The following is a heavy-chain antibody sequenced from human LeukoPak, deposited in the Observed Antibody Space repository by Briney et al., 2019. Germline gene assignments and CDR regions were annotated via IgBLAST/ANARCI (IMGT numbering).Heavy chain of an antibody. Sequence: GGSLRLSCAASGFTFSSYAMHWVRQAPGKGLEWVSVIYSGGNTYYADSVKGRFTISRDNSKNTLYLQMNSLRAEDTAVYYCARDPPYLKAVAGSRGSYWGQGTLVTVSS. CDR1: GFTFSSYA. J-gene: IGHJ4*02. V-gene: IGHV3-66*01. D-gene: IGHD6-19*01. CDR2: IYSGGNT. CDR3: ARDPPYLKAVAGSRGSY.